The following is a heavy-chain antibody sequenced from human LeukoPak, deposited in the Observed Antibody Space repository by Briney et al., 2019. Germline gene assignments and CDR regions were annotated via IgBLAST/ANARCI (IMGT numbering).Heavy chain of an antibody. Sequence: GASVKVSCKASGYTFTGYYMHWVRQAPGQGLEWMGRINPNSGGTNYAQKFQGRVTMTRDTSISTAYMELSRLRSDDTAVYYSARRVEAYGFDYWGQGTLVTVSS. CDR3: ARRVEAYGFDY. CDR2: INPNSGGT. J-gene: IGHJ4*02. CDR1: GYTFTGYY. V-gene: IGHV1-2*06. D-gene: IGHD3-10*01.